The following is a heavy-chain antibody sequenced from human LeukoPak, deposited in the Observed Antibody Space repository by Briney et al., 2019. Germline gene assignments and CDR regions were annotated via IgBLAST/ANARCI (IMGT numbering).Heavy chain of an antibody. D-gene: IGHD1-26*01. Sequence: PGGSLRLSCGASGFTFSSYAMHWVRQAPGKGLEYVSAISSNGGSTYYANSVKGRLTISRDNSKNTLYLQMGSLRAEDMAVYYCARVVGATRTHFDYWGQGTLVTVSS. CDR2: ISSNGGST. CDR1: GFTFSSYA. CDR3: ARVVGATRTHFDY. J-gene: IGHJ4*02. V-gene: IGHV3-64*01.